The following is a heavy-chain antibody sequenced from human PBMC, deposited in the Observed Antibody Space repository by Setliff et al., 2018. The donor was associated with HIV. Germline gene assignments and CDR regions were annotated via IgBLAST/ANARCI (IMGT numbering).Heavy chain of an antibody. V-gene: IGHV4-34*01. CDR1: GESFNTYF. Sequence: SETLSLTCAVYGESFNTYFWSWIRQPPGKGLEWIGQINHSGSTNCNPSLRSRVTISIGTSKNQFSLKLSSVTAADTAVYYCATGLIMAPDYWGQGSLVTVSS. CDR3: ATGLIMAPDY. D-gene: IGHD2-8*01. CDR2: INHSGST. J-gene: IGHJ4*02.